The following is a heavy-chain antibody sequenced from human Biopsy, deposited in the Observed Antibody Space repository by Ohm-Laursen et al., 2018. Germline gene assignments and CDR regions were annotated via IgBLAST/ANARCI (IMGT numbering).Heavy chain of an antibody. J-gene: IGHJ4*02. Sequence: SLRLSCTASGFIFSDYYMSWIRQAPGKGLEWVSNINSVGTIYYADSVRGRFTISRDNAKNSLYLQMNSLRVEDTAVYYCAKDRGYDILTGYYAEEWGQGILVTVSS. D-gene: IGHD3-9*01. V-gene: IGHV3-11*01. CDR2: INSVGTI. CDR1: GFIFSDYY. CDR3: AKDRGYDILTGYYAEE.